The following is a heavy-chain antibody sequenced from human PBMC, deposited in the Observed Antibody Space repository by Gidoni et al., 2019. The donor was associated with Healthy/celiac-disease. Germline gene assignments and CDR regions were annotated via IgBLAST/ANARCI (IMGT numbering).Heavy chain of an antibody. D-gene: IGHD3-16*02. CDR2: INHSGST. CDR3: AREPIMITFGGVIVYFDY. Sequence: QVQLQQWGAGLLQPSETLSLTCAVYGASFSGYYWSWIRQPPGKGLEWIGEINHSGSTNYNPSLKRRVTISVDTSKNQFSLKLSSVTAADTAVYYCAREPIMITFGGVIVYFDYWGQGTLVTVSS. V-gene: IGHV4-34*01. J-gene: IGHJ4*02. CDR1: GASFSGYY.